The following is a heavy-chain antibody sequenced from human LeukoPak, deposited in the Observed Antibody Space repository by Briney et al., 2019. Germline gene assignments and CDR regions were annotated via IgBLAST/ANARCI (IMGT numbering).Heavy chain of an antibody. V-gene: IGHV3-7*01. CDR1: GFTFSSYW. CDR3: ARDKGYDILTGYYSNYFDY. CDR2: IKQDGSEK. J-gene: IGHJ4*02. Sequence: GGSLRLSCAASGFTFSSYWMSWVRQAPGKGLEWVANIKQDGSEKYYVDSVKGRFTISRDNAKNSLYPQMNSLRAEDTAVYYCARDKGYDILTGYYSNYFDYWGQGTLVTVSS. D-gene: IGHD3-9*01.